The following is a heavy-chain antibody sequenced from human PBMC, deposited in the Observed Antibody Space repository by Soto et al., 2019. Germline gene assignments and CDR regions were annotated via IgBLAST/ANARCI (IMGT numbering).Heavy chain of an antibody. D-gene: IGHD3-22*01. J-gene: IGHJ3*02. V-gene: IGHV3-53*01. CDR1: GFTVSSNY. CDR3: ARGGYYDSSGYFHPLNDAFDI. Sequence: GGSLRLSCAASGFTVSSNYMSWVRQAPGKGLEWVSVIYSGGSTYYADSVKGRFTISRDNSKNTLYLQMNSLRAEDTAVYYCARGGYYDSSGYFHPLNDAFDIWGQGTMVTVSS. CDR2: IYSGGST.